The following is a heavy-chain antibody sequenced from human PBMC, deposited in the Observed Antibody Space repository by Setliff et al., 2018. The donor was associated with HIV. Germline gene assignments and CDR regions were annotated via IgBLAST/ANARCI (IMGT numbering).Heavy chain of an antibody. CDR1: GFTFSGSW. Sequence: PGESLRLSCAASGFTFSGSWMHWVRQAPGEGLVWISRINSDGRSAIYADSVKGRFTISRDNAKNTLYLQLNSLRVEDTAVYFCASWRVPRDAFDIWGLGTMVTVSS. CDR3: ASWRVPRDAFDI. CDR2: INSDGRSA. D-gene: IGHD3-3*01. V-gene: IGHV3-74*01. J-gene: IGHJ3*02.